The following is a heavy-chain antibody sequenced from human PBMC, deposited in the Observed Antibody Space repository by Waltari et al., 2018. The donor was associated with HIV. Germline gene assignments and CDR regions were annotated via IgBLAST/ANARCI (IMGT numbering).Heavy chain of an antibody. V-gene: IGHV4-34*01. D-gene: IGHD6-13*01. J-gene: IGHJ5*02. CDR2: INHSGST. CDR1: GGSFSGYY. Sequence: QVQLQQWGAGLLKPSETLSLTCAVYGGSFSGYYWSWIRQPPGKGLEWIGEINHSGSTNYNPSLKSRVTISVDTSKNQFSLKLSSVTAADTAVYYCARAWGIAAAGTGGWFDPWGQGTLVTVSS. CDR3: ARAWGIAAAGTGGWFDP.